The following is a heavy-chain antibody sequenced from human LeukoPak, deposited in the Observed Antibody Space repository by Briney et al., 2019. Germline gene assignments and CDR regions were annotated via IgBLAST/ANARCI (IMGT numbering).Heavy chain of an antibody. Sequence: ASVKVSYKASGYAFTSYGISRVRQSPGQGLEGMGWISAYNGNTNYAQKLQGRVTMTTDTSTSTAYMELRSLRSDDTAVYYCAREWYYYDSSGYASGAFDIWGQGTMVTVSS. CDR1: GYAFTSYG. D-gene: IGHD3-22*01. CDR3: AREWYYYDSSGYASGAFDI. J-gene: IGHJ3*02. V-gene: IGHV1-18*01. CDR2: ISAYNGNT.